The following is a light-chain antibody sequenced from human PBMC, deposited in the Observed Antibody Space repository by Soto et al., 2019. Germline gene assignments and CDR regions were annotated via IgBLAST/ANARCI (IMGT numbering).Light chain of an antibody. Sequence: DIQMTQSPSSLSASVGERVTITCRASQSISSYLNWYQQKPGKAPNLLIYAASSLQSGVPSRLSGSGSGTDFTLTINSLQPEDFATYYCHQSYSTPITFGQGTRLEIK. CDR1: QSISSY. CDR2: AAS. CDR3: HQSYSTPIT. V-gene: IGKV1-39*01. J-gene: IGKJ5*01.